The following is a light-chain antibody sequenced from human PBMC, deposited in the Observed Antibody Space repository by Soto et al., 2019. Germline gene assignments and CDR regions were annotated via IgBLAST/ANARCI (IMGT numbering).Light chain of an antibody. CDR2: GAS. CDR3: QQYHISPLT. CDR1: QIVSYSH. J-gene: IGKJ4*01. Sequence: EIVLTQSPGTLSLSPGESATLSCRASQIVSYSHLAWYQQKPGQAPRLLVYGASRRATGIPDRFSGSGSATDFTLTISRLEPEDFAVYYCQQYHISPLTFGGGTKAEI. V-gene: IGKV3-20*01.